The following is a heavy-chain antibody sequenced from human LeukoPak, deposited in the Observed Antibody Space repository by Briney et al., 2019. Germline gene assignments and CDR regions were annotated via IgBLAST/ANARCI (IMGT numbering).Heavy chain of an antibody. Sequence: ASVKVSCKASGYTFTSYDINWVRQATGQGLEWMGWMNPNSGSTGYAQKFQGRVTITRNTSISTAYMELSSLRSEDTAVYYCARGKYSSSWTYYYYYYYMDVWGKGTTVTVSS. J-gene: IGHJ6*03. V-gene: IGHV1-8*03. D-gene: IGHD6-13*01. CDR1: GYTFTSYD. CDR3: ARGKYSSSWTYYYYYYYMDV. CDR2: MNPNSGST.